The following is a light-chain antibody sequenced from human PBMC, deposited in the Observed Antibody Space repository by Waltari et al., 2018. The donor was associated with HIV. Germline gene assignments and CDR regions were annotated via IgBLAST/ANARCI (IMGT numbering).Light chain of an antibody. CDR1: QSISSY. J-gene: IGKJ2*01. V-gene: IGKV1-39*01. CDR2: AAS. Sequence: DIQMTQSPSSLSASVGDRVTITCRASQSISSYLNWYQQKPGKAPKLLIYAASSSQSGVPSRFTGSGSGTDFTLTISSLQPEDFATYYCQQSYSTPPYTFGQETKLEIK. CDR3: QQSYSTPPYT.